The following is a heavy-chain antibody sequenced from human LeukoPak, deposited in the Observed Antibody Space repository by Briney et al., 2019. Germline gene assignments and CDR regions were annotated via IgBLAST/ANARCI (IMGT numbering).Heavy chain of an antibody. J-gene: IGHJ3*02. D-gene: IGHD3-10*01. CDR3: ARARAPASGSYYDAFDI. CDR1: GYTFTTYG. CDR2: ISGYNGNT. Sequence: ASVKVSCKGSGYTFTTYGINWVRQAPGQGLEWMGWISGYNGNTNYAPKFQGRVTMTTDTSTTTGYLELRSLRSDDTAVYHCARARAPASGSYYDAFDIWGKGTMVTVSS. V-gene: IGHV1-18*01.